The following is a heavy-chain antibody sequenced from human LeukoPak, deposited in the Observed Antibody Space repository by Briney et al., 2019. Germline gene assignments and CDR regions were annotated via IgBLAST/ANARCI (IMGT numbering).Heavy chain of an antibody. J-gene: IGHJ4*02. Sequence: GRSLRLSCAASGFTFSSSAMSWVRQAPGKGLEWVSAISSNGGSTYYADSVKGRFTISRDNSKNTLYLQMNSLRAEDTAVYYCAKGGSYCSGTSCPTDYWGQGNLVTVSS. CDR2: ISSNGGST. V-gene: IGHV3-23*01. CDR3: AKGGSYCSGTSCPTDY. CDR1: GFTFSSSA. D-gene: IGHD2-2*01.